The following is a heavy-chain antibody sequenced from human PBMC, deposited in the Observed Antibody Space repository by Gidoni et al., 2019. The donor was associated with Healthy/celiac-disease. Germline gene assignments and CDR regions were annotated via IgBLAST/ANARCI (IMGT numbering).Heavy chain of an antibody. CDR2: INHSGST. J-gene: IGHJ4*02. CDR3: ASVAPIRYCSGGSCYSPDY. V-gene: IGHV4-34*01. CDR1: GVSFRCYY. D-gene: IGHD2-15*01. Sequence: QVQLQQWGAGLLKPSETLSLTCAVYGVSFRCYYWSWIRQPPGKGLEWIGEINHSGSTNYNPTLKSRVTISVDTSKNQFSLKLSSVTAADTAVYYCASVAPIRYCSGGSCYSPDYWGQGTLVTVSS.